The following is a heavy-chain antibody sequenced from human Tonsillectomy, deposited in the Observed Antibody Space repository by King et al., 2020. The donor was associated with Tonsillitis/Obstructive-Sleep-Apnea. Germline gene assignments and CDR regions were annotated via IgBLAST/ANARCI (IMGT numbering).Heavy chain of an antibody. V-gene: IGHV1-18*01. D-gene: IGHD2-2*02. J-gene: IGHJ6*03. CDR1: GYTFSSYG. CDR3: AGGSRYCSSTSCYKDYYYYMDV. Sequence: QLVQSGAEVKKPGASVKVSCKASGYTFSSYGIIWVRQAPGQGLEWMGWISVYKDNTNYAQKFQGRVTMTTDTSTSTAYMELRSLISDETALYYCAGGSRYCSSTSCYKDYYYYMDVWGKGTTVTVSS. CDR2: ISVYKDNT.